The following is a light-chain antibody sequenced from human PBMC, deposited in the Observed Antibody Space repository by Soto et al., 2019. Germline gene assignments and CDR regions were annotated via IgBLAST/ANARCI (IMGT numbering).Light chain of an antibody. V-gene: IGKV1-5*03. CDR1: QSIRSGW. Sequence: DNQMTQSPSTLSASVGDRVTITCRASQSIRSGWWAWHQQKPGKAPKLLIYQASSLQSGVPSRFSGSGSGTEFTLTIDSLQPDDFATYFCQQYHGPPTFGQGTKVEIK. CDR3: QQYHGPPT. J-gene: IGKJ1*01. CDR2: QAS.